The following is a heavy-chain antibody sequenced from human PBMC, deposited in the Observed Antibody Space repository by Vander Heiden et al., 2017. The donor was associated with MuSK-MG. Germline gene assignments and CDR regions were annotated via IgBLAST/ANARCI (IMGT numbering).Heavy chain of an antibody. V-gene: IGHV1-24*01. D-gene: IGHD6-13*01. CDR3: ATFHSSSGDESKEMDV. Sequence: TELSMHWVRQAPGKGLEWMGGFDPEDGETIYAQKFQGRVTMTEDTSTDTAYMERSSLRSEDTAVYYCATFHSSSGDESKEMDVWCKGTTVTVSS. CDR2: FDPEDGET. CDR1: TELS. J-gene: IGHJ6*04.